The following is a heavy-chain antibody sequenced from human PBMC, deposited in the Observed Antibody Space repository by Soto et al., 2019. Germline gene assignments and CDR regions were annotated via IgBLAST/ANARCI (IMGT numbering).Heavy chain of an antibody. CDR2: IRSKDFGETT. CDR3: TNSRQRLDY. CDR1: GLTFRDYA. D-gene: IGHD6-25*01. Sequence: GEYLRLSCTASGLTFRDYAIDWVRQAPGKGLEWVGYIRSKDFGETTEYAASVKGRFTISRDDSKNVGYLQMNSLKPDDTAVYYCTNSRQRLDYWGQRNLVTVSS. V-gene: IGHV3-49*04. J-gene: IGHJ4*02.